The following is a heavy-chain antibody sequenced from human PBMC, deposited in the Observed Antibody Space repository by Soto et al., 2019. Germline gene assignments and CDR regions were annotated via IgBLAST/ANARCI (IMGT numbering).Heavy chain of an antibody. CDR2: IYYSGST. V-gene: IGHV4-31*03. Sequence: SETLSLTCTVSGGSISSGGYYWSWIRQHPGKGLEWIGYIYYSGSTYYNPSLKSRVTISVDTSKNQFSLKLSSVTAADTAVYYCARGQGYYYGSGSYHPPFDYWGQGTLVTVSS. D-gene: IGHD3-10*01. J-gene: IGHJ4*02. CDR1: GGSISSGGYY. CDR3: ARGQGYYYGSGSYHPPFDY.